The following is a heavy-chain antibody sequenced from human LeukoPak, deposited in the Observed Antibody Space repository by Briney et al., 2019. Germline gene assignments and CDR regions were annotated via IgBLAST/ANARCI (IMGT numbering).Heavy chain of an antibody. J-gene: IGHJ4*02. Sequence: SGTLSLTCGVSGGSISNTNWWSWVRQPPGQGLEWIGEISLSGLTNYNPSLKSRVTISVDTSKNQFSLKLNSVTAADTAVYYCARDPSSSSEPYYFDYWGQGTLVTVSS. CDR1: GGSISNTNW. CDR2: ISLSGLT. CDR3: ARDPSSSSEPYYFDY. D-gene: IGHD6-6*01. V-gene: IGHV4-4*02.